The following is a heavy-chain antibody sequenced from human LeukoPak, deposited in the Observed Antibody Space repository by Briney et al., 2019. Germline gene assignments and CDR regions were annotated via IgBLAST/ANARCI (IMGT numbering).Heavy chain of an antibody. Sequence: ASVKVSCKASGYTFTGYYMHWVRQATGQGLEWMGWMNPNSGNTGYAQKFQGRVTMTRNTSISTAYMELSSLRSEDTAVYYCARESGSSWYWGQGTLVTVSS. CDR1: GYTFTGYY. V-gene: IGHV1-8*02. CDR3: ARESGSSWY. D-gene: IGHD6-13*01. J-gene: IGHJ4*02. CDR2: MNPNSGNT.